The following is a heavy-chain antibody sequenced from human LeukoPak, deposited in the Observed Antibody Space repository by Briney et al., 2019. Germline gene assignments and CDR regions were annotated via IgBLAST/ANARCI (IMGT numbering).Heavy chain of an antibody. J-gene: IGHJ3*02. CDR2: MNPNSGNT. CDR1: GYTFTSYD. Sequence: ASVKVSCKASGYTFTSYDINWVRQATGQGLEWMGWMNPNSGNTGYAQKFQGRVTMTRNTSISTAYMELSSLRSEDTAVYYCARVVVKRWTVVTGAAFDIWGQGTMVTVSS. D-gene: IGHD2-15*01. V-gene: IGHV1-8*01. CDR3: ARVVVKRWTVVTGAAFDI.